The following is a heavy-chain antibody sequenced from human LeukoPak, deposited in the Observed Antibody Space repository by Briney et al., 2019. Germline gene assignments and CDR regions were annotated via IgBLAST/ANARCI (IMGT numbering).Heavy chain of an antibody. CDR1: GYTFTGYY. V-gene: IGHV1-2*02. D-gene: IGHD3-10*01. CDR3: ARASLRGVTPNWFDP. CDR2: INPNSGGT. J-gene: IGHJ5*02. Sequence: ASVKVSCKASGYTFTGYYMHWVRQAPGQGLEWMGWINPNSGGTNYAQKFQGRVTMTRDTSISTAYMELSRLRSDDTAVYHCARASLRGVTPNWFDPWGQGTLVTVSS.